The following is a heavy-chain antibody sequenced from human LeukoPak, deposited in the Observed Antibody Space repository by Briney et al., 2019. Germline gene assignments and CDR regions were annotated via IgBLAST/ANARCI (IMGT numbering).Heavy chain of an antibody. V-gene: IGHV3-23*01. CDR3: ARGRYGMDV. J-gene: IGHJ6*02. CDR2: ISGSGGST. CDR1: GFTFSRYG. Sequence: GGSLRLSCAASGFTFSRYGMSWVRQAPGKGLEWVSAISGSGGSTFYADSVKGRFTISRDNAKNTLYLQMNSLRAEDTAVYYCARGRYGMDVWGQGTTVTVSS.